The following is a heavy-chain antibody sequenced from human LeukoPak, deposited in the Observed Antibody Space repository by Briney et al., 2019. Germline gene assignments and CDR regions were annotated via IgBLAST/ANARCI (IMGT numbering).Heavy chain of an antibody. CDR2: IYYSGST. CDR3: ARQKYSYGFPDAFDI. Sequence: SQTLSLTCTVSGGSISSGGYYWSWIRQHPGTGLEWIGYIYYSGSTYYNPSLKSRVTISVDTSKNQFSLKLSSVTAADTAVYYCARQKYSYGFPDAFDIWGQGTMVTVSS. CDR1: GGSISSGGYY. D-gene: IGHD5-18*01. V-gene: IGHV4-31*03. J-gene: IGHJ3*02.